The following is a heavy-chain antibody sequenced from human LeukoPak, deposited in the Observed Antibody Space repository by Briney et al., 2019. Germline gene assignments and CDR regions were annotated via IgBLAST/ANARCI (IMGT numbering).Heavy chain of an antibody. D-gene: IGHD3-22*01. CDR1: GFTFSSYG. CDR3: AKDRGDYYDSSGYYPAGFDY. J-gene: IGHJ4*02. V-gene: IGHV3-30*18. CDR2: ISYDGSNK. Sequence: GGSLILSCAASGFTFSSYGMHWVRQAPGKGLEWVAVISYDGSNKYYADSVKGRFTISRDNSKNTLYLQMNSLRAEDTAVYYCAKDRGDYYDSSGYYPAGFDYWGQGTLVTVSS.